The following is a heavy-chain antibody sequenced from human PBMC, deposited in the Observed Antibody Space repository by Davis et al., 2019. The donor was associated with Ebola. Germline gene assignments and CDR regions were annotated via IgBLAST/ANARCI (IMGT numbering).Heavy chain of an antibody. CDR3: ARDRALTLNWFDP. J-gene: IGHJ5*02. Sequence: MPSETLSLTCTVSGYSISSGYYWGWIRQPPGKGLEWIGSIYHSGSTYYNPSLKSRVTISVDTSKNQFSLKLSSVTAADTAVYYCARDRALTLNWFDPWGQGTLVTVSS. V-gene: IGHV4-38-2*02. CDR1: GYSISSGYY. D-gene: IGHD3-10*01. CDR2: IYHSGST.